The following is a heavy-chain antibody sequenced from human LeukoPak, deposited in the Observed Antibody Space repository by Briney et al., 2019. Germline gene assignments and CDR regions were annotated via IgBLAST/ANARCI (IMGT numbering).Heavy chain of an antibody. Sequence: GGSLRLSCVASGFTFSSYAMHWVRQAPGKGLEWVTVISYDGSNKYYADSVKGRFTISRDNSKNTLYPQMNSLRAEDTAVYYCARERFGRALGYCSGGSCYSYYYYMDVWGKGTTVTVSS. V-gene: IGHV3-30*14. CDR1: GFTFSSYA. J-gene: IGHJ6*03. D-gene: IGHD2-15*01. CDR3: ARERFGRALGYCSGGSCYSYYYYMDV. CDR2: ISYDGSNK.